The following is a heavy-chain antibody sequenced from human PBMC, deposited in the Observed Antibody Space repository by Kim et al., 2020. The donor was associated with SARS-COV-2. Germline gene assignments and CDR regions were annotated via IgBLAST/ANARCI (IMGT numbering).Heavy chain of an antibody. D-gene: IGHD6-6*01. CDR3: ARRGKLVLAGNWFDP. V-gene: IGHV5-51*01. Sequence: PSFQGQVTISADKSISTAYLQWSSLKASDTAMYYCARRGKLVLAGNWFDPWGQGTLVTVSS. J-gene: IGHJ5*02.